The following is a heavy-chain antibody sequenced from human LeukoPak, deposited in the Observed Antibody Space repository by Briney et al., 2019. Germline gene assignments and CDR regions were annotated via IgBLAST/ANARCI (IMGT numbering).Heavy chain of an antibody. V-gene: IGHV4-59*08. J-gene: IGHJ3*02. Sequence: SETLSLTCTVSGGSISGYYWSWIRQPPGKGLEWIGYIYYSGSTNYNPSLKSRFTISIDTSKNQFSLKLSSVTAADTAVYYCARLYSGRDAFDIWGQGTMVTASS. CDR1: GGSISGYY. CDR3: ARLYSGRDAFDI. CDR2: IYYSGST. D-gene: IGHD3-16*01.